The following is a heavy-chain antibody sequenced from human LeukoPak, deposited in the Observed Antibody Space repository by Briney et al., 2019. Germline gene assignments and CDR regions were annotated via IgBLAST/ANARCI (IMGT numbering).Heavy chain of an antibody. V-gene: IGHV1-3*04. CDR3: ARSGYSYGHWDDY. CDR2: INTGNGHT. CDR1: GNTFTTYA. Sequence: ASAKVSCKDSGNTFTTYAMHWVRQAPGQRLEWMGWINTGNGHTKYSQNFQGRVTITRDTSASTAYMELSSLRSEDTAVYYCARSGYSYGHWDDYWGQGTLVTVSS. D-gene: IGHD5-18*01. J-gene: IGHJ4*02.